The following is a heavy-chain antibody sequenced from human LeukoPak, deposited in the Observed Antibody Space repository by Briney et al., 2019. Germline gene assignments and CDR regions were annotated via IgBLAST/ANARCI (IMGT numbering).Heavy chain of an antibody. Sequence: GGSLRLSCAASGFTFSSYAMSWVRQAPGKGLEWVSTIIGNGNRAYYADSVKGRFTISRDNFKNTLFLQMNSLRAEDTTAYYCAKLGSQYYDASGCPRNWGQGTLVTVSS. D-gene: IGHD3-22*01. CDR2: IIGNGNRA. CDR1: GFTFSSYA. V-gene: IGHV3-23*01. J-gene: IGHJ4*02. CDR3: AKLGSQYYDASGCPRN.